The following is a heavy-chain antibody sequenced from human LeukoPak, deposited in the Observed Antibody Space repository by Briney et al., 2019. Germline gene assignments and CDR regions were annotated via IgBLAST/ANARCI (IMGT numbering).Heavy chain of an antibody. D-gene: IGHD6-6*01. CDR3: ATGDVAARLGH. V-gene: IGHV4-34*01. Sequence: ASGTLSLTCAVYGGSLSGDYLSWIRQPPGKGLEWIGEINHSGSISYNPSLKSRVTISVDTSKNQFSLKVTSVTAADTGVYYCATGDVAARLGHWGQGTLVTVPS. CDR1: GGSLSGDY. J-gene: IGHJ5*02. CDR2: INHSGSI.